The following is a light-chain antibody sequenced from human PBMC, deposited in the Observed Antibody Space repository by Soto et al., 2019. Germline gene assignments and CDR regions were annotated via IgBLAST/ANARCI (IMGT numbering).Light chain of an antibody. CDR3: SSYTSSSTRRVV. Sequence: QAVVTQPASVSGSPGQSITISCTGTSSDVGGYNYVSWYQQHPGKAPKLMIYDVSNRPSGVSNRFSGSKSGNTASLTISGLQAEDEADYYCSSYTSSSTRRVVFGGGTKLTVL. J-gene: IGLJ2*01. V-gene: IGLV2-14*01. CDR2: DVS. CDR1: SSDVGGYNY.